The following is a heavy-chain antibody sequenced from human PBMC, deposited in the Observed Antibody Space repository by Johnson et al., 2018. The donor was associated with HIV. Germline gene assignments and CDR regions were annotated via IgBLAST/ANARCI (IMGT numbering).Heavy chain of an antibody. Sequence: QVQLVESGGGVVQPGRSLRLSCAASGFTFSSYAMHWVRQAPGKGLEWVAVISYDGSSKYYAESLKGRISISRDNSKNTLYLQMNSLRAEDTAVYYCAREGSSGWYGGGDSLSAFDIWGQGTMVTVSS. V-gene: IGHV3-30-3*01. CDR2: ISYDGSSK. J-gene: IGHJ3*02. CDR3: AREGSSGWYGGGDSLSAFDI. CDR1: GFTFSSYA. D-gene: IGHD6-19*01.